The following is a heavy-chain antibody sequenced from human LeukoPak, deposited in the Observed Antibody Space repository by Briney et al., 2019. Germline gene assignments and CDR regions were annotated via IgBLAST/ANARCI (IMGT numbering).Heavy chain of an antibody. Sequence: PSETLSLTCTVSGGSISSYYWSWIRQPSGKGLEWIGYIYYSGTTNYNPSLKSRVTISVDTPKNQFSLKLSSVTAADTAVYYCARGVYIAAAQYGYWGQGTLVTVSS. CDR3: ARGVYIAAAQYGY. CDR2: IYYSGTT. J-gene: IGHJ4*02. V-gene: IGHV4-59*01. D-gene: IGHD6-13*01. CDR1: GGSISSYY.